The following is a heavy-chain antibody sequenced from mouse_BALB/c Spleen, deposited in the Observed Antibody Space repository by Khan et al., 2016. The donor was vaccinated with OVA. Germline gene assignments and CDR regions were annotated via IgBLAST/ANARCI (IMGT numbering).Heavy chain of an antibody. CDR1: GFSLTRYG. CDR2: IWGDGST. Sequence: QVQLKQSGPGLVAPSQSLSITCTVSGFSLTRYGVNWVRQPPGKGLEWLGVIWGDGSTNYHSTLKSRLIISKDNSKSQVFLKLNSLQTDDTATYYCAKFTPDYYSMDYWGQGTSVTVSS. J-gene: IGHJ4*01. V-gene: IGHV2-3*01. D-gene: IGHD1-1*01. CDR3: AKFTPDYYSMDY.